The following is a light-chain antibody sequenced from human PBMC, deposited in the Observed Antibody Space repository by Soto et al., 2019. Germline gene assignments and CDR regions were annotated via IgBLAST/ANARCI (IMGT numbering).Light chain of an antibody. V-gene: IGKV1-39*01. CDR1: QSISSY. J-gene: IGKJ4*01. CDR2: AAS. CDR3: QQSYSTPRT. Sequence: DIQMTQSPSSLSASVGDRVTITCRASQSISSYLNWYQQKPGKAPKLLIYAASSLQSGVPSRFSDSGSGTEFTLTISSLQPEDVATYYCQQSYSTPRTFGGGTKVEIK.